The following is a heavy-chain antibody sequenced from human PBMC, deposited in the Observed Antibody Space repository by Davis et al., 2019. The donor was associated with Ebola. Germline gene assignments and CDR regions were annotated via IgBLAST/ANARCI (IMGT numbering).Heavy chain of an antibody. CDR3: AREPTNYYYGMDV. J-gene: IGHJ6*04. CDR1: GYTFTSYY. CDR2: INPSGGST. V-gene: IGHV1-46*01. Sequence: AASVKVSCKASGYTFTSYYMHWVRQAPGQGLEWMGIINPSGGSTSYAQKFQGRVTMTRDTSISTAYMELSSLRSEDTAVYYCAREPTNYYYGMDVWGKGTTVTVSS.